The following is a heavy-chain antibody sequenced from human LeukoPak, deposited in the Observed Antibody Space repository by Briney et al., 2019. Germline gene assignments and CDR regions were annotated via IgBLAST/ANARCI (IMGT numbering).Heavy chain of an antibody. V-gene: IGHV3-23*01. J-gene: IGHJ4*02. CDR3: AKQLGYCSDGSCYFPY. CDR1: GFTFNIYS. D-gene: IGHD2-15*01. CDR2: ISNNGGYT. Sequence: GGSLRLSCAASGFTFNIYSMNWVRQAPGKGLEWVSAISNNGGYTYYADSVQGRFTISRDNSKSTLCLQMNSLRAEDTAVYYCAKQLGYCSDGSCYFPYWGQGTLVTVSS.